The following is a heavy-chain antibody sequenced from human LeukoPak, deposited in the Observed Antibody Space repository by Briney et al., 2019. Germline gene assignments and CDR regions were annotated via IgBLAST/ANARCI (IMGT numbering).Heavy chain of an antibody. D-gene: IGHD2-2*01. V-gene: IGHV1-2*02. CDR1: GYTFTGYY. Sequence: AASVKVSCKASGYTFTGYYMHWVRQAPGQGLEWMGWINPNSGGTNYAQKFQGRVTMTRDTSISTAYMELSRLRSDDTAVYYCARDLVVPAAANWFDPWGQGTLVTVSS. CDR3: ARDLVVPAAANWFDP. J-gene: IGHJ5*02. CDR2: INPNSGGT.